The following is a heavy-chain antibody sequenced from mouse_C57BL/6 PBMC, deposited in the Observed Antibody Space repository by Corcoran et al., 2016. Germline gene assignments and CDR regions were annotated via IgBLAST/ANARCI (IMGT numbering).Heavy chain of an antibody. CDR2: INPNNGGT. V-gene: IGHV1-26*01. D-gene: IGHD2-1*01. CDR1: GYTFTDYY. CDR3: AGYGNYEGFAY. Sequence: EVQLQQSGPELVKPGASVKISCKASGYTFTDYYMNWVKQSHGKSLEWIGDINPNNGGTSYNQKFKGKATLTVDKSSSTAYMELRSLTSEDSAVYYCAGYGNYEGFAYWGQGTLVTVSA. J-gene: IGHJ3*01.